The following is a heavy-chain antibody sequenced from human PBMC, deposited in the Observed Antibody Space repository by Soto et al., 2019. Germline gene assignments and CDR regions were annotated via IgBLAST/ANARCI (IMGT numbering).Heavy chain of an antibody. V-gene: IGHV1-3*01. J-gene: IGHJ4*02. CDR1: GYTFTSYA. D-gene: IGHD4-17*01. Sequence: GASVKVSRQASGYTFTSYAIHLVRQAPGQRLEWMGWINAGNGNTKYSQKFQGRVTITRDTSASTAYMELSSLRSEDTAVYYCARNVNDGDYDFDYWGQGTLVTVSS. CDR2: INAGNGNT. CDR3: ARNVNDGDYDFDY.